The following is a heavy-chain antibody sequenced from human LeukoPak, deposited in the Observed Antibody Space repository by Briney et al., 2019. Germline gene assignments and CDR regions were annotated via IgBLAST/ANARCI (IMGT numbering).Heavy chain of an antibody. CDR3: VRGVAVSGFDY. Sequence: SQTLSLTCAISGDSFSSNSVTWNWIRQSPSRGLEWLGRTYYRSKWFNDYAVSVQSRITINPDTSTNQVSLQLNSVTPEDTAVYYCVRGVAVSGFDYWGQGTLVTVSS. V-gene: IGHV6-1*01. J-gene: IGHJ4*02. D-gene: IGHD5/OR15-5a*01. CDR2: TYYRSKWFN. CDR1: GDSFSSNSVT.